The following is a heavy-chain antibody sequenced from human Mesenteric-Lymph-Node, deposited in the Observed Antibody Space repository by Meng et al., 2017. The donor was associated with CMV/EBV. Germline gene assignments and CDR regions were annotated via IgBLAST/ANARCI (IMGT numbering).Heavy chain of an antibody. V-gene: IGHV4-34*01. Sequence: SQTLSLTCAVYGGSFSGYYWSWIRQPPGKGLEWIGEINHSGSTNYNPSLKSRVIISMDTSNNHFSLKLNSVTAADTAVYYCARKDPEPGGFDYWGQGTLVTVSS. CDR1: GGSFSGYY. D-gene: IGHD1-14*01. CDR3: ARKDPEPGGFDY. J-gene: IGHJ4*02. CDR2: INHSGST.